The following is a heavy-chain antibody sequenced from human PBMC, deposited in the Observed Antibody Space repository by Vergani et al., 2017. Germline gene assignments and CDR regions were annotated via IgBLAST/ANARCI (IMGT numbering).Heavy chain of an antibody. CDR2: INIGGRT. V-gene: IGHV3-66*02. J-gene: IGHJ3*02. Sequence: LVESGGGLVQPGGSLRLSCAASSFTVSSHYMTWVRQAPGKGLEWVSTINIGGRTSYADSVKRRLTLTRDDSKNTLHLQMNSLRPEDTAVYYCARGVTTETTDLDGFDIWGQGTMVSVSS. CDR1: SFTVSSHY. D-gene: IGHD4-17*01. CDR3: ARGVTTETTDLDGFDI.